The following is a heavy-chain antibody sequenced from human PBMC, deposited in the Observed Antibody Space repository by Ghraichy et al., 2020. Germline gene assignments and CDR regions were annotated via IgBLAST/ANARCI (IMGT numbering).Heavy chain of an antibody. J-gene: IGHJ6*02. CDR1: GFTFSGYS. CDR3: ARGSKVVRFYYYDGMDV. V-gene: IGHV3-48*02. D-gene: IGHD4-23*01. CDR2: ITSSSRTI. Sequence: GGSLRLSCVGSGFTFSGYSMNWVRQSPGKGLEWVSYITSSSRTIFYADSVKGRFTISRDNAQNSLYLQMNSLRDEDTAEYFCARGSKVVRFYYYDGMDVWGQGTTVNVAS.